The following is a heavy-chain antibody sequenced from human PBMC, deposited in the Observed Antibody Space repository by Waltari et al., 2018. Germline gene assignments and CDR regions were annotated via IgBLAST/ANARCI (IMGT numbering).Heavy chain of an antibody. Sequence: QVHLMESGGGVVKPGRSLRLSCAASVFMFRGYGMHWVRQAPGKGLEWVAVISHEGRKEYYGDAVKGRFNISRDNSKNIVYLQMNSLRGDDTAVYHCAKADGNPWNFEYYGMDVWGPGTTVTVSS. V-gene: IGHV3-30*18. CDR3: AKADGNPWNFEYYGMDV. J-gene: IGHJ6*02. D-gene: IGHD3-16*01. CDR2: ISHEGRKE. CDR1: VFMFRGYG.